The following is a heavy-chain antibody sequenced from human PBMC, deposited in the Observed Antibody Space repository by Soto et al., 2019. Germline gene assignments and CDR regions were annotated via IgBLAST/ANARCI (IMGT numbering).Heavy chain of an antibody. CDR1: GGSIGGGDDY. Sequence: SETLSLTCSVSGGSIGGGDDYWSWIRQPPGKGLEWIGYIYYSGSTYYNPSLKSRVTISVDTSKNQFSLKLTSVTAADTAVYYCAGRQYLASFDSWSQGTLVTVSS. J-gene: IGHJ4*02. CDR2: IYYSGST. CDR3: AGRQYLASFDS. D-gene: IGHD2-2*01. V-gene: IGHV4-30-4*01.